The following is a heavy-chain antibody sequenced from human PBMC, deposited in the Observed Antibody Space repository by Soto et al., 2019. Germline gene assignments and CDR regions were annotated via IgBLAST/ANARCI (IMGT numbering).Heavy chain of an antibody. J-gene: IGHJ4*02. CDR1: GFTFSSYA. Sequence: EVQLLESGGGLVQPGGSLRLSCAASGFTFSSYAMSWVRQAPGKGLEWVSVITGSGGGIYYADSVKGRFTISRDNSKSTVQLQMNGLRAEDTVVYDCAKARPRSCGDYWGQGTLVTVSS. CDR3: AKARPRSCGDY. V-gene: IGHV3-23*01. CDR2: ITGSGGGI. D-gene: IGHD6-6*01.